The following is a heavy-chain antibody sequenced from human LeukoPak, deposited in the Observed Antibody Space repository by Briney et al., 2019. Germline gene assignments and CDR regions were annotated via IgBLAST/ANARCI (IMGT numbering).Heavy chain of an antibody. CDR3: ARVPYSSGWYFDAFDI. J-gene: IGHJ3*02. CDR2: IYTSGST. D-gene: IGHD6-19*01. V-gene: IGHV4-4*07. Sequence: SETLSLTCPVSGGSISSYYWSWIRQPAGKGLEWIGRIYTSGSTNYNPSLKSRVTISVNTSKNQFSLKLSSVTAADTAVYYCARVPYSSGWYFDAFDIWGQGTMVTVSS. CDR1: GGSISSYY.